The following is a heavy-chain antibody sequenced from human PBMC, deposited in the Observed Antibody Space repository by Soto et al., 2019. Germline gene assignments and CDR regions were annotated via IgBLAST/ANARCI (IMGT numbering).Heavy chain of an antibody. Sequence: QVQLVQSGAEVKKPGSSVKVSCKASGGTFSSYAISWVRQAPGQGLEWMGGIIPIFGTANYAQKFQGRVTITADESTSTAYVELSSLRSEDTAVYYCARAPTGERVRGVINYGMDFWGQGTTVTVSS. CDR3: ARAPTGERVRGVINYGMDF. D-gene: IGHD3-10*01. CDR2: IIPIFGTA. V-gene: IGHV1-69*01. CDR1: GGTFSSYA. J-gene: IGHJ6*02.